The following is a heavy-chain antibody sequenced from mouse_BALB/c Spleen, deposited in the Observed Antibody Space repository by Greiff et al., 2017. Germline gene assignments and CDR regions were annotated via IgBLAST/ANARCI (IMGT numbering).Heavy chain of an antibody. CDR3: ARGGTGGAWFAY. J-gene: IGHJ3*01. CDR2: ISYSGST. V-gene: IGHV3-8*02. D-gene: IGHD1-1*02. Sequence: EVKLMESGPSLVKPSQTLSLTCSVTGDSITSGYWNWIRKFPGNKLEYMGYISYSGSTYYNPSLKSRISITRDTSKNQYYLQLNSVTTEDTATYYCARGGTGGAWFAYWGQGTLVTVSA. CDR1: GDSITSGY.